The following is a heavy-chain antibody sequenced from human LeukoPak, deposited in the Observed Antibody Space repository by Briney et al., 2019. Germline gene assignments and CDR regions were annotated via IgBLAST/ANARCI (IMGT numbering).Heavy chain of an antibody. D-gene: IGHD2-15*01. CDR1: AGSFSGYY. J-gene: IGHJ3*02. Sequence: SETLSLTCAVYAGSFSGYYWSWIRQHPGKGLEWIGYIYYSGSTYYNPSLKSRVTISVDTSKNQFSLKLSSVTAADTAVYYCARDPYCSGGSCYNAFDIWGQGTMVTVSS. CDR3: ARDPYCSGGSCYNAFDI. V-gene: IGHV4-31*11. CDR2: IYYSGST.